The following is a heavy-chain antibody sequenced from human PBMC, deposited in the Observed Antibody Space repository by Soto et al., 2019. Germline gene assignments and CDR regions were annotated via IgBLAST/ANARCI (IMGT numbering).Heavy chain of an antibody. Sequence: KVSCKGCGYNVTGYQRPRFHQAPGQGLEWMGWINPNSGGTNYAQKFQGWVTMTRDTSISTAYMELSRLRSDDTAVYYCARNNVAKDAFDTWGQGTMVTVSS. CDR2: INPNSGGT. J-gene: IGHJ3*02. CDR1: GYNVTGYQ. D-gene: IGHD2-8*01. CDR3: ARNNVAKDAFDT. V-gene: IGHV1-2*04.